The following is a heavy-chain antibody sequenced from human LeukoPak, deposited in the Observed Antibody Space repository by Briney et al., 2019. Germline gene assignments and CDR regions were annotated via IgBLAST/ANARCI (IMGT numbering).Heavy chain of an antibody. D-gene: IGHD6-6*01. CDR2: IIPIFATA. Sequence: SVKVSCKASGYTFTSYGFSWVRQAPGQGLEWMGGIIPIFATANYAQKFQGRVTITTDESTSTVYMEVSSLRSEDTALYYCARGSSSNYYYMDVWGKGTTVTVSS. J-gene: IGHJ6*03. V-gene: IGHV1-69*05. CDR1: GYTFTSYG. CDR3: ARGSSSNYYYMDV.